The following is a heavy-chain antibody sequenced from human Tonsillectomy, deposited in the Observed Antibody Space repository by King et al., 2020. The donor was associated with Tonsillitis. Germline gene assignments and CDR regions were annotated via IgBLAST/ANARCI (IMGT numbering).Heavy chain of an antibody. J-gene: IGHJ4*02. CDR3: AKGLSSWYEENVFDS. V-gene: IGHV3-30*18. D-gene: IGHD6-13*01. CDR1: GFTFSSYG. Sequence: VQLVESGGHVVQPGRSLRLSCAASGFTFSSYGIHWVRQAPGKGLDWVAVISYDGGNKYYADSVKGRFTISRDNSKNTLYLQMNSLRAEDTAVYYCAKGLSSWYEENVFDSWGQGTLVTVSS. CDR2: ISYDGGNK.